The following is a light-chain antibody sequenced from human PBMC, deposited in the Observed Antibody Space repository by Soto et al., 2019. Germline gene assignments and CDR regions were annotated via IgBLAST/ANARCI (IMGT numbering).Light chain of an antibody. V-gene: IGKV3-15*01. Sequence: EIVRMLSSARLSVSPGEGVTVCCRASQSMTTQLAWYQQKPGQTPTLLIHCAFTRSPGSPARFSGSGSGTEFTLTTSTLQSEDFAVNYCQQYNNWPPITFGQGTRLEIK. CDR1: QSMTTQ. CDR2: CAF. J-gene: IGKJ5*01. CDR3: QQYNNWPPIT.